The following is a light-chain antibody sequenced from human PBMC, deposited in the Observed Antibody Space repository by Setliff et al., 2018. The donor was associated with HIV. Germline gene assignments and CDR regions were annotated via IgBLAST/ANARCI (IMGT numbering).Light chain of an antibody. J-gene: IGLJ2*01. CDR3: RAYGWPTSWL. V-gene: IGLV2-14*02. CDR2: EAS. Sequence: QSALTQPASVSGSLGQSITISCAGSYNDIGRYDTVSWYQQLPGKTPKLIIYEASKRPSGVSNRFSASKSGNTASLTISGLQAEDEADYYCRAYGWPTSWLFGGGTK. CDR1: YNDIGRYDT.